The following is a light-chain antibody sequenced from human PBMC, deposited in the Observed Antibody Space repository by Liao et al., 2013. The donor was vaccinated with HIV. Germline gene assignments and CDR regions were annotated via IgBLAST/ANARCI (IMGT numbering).Light chain of an antibody. J-gene: IGLJ3*02. CDR1: KLGDKY. CDR2: QDN. V-gene: IGLV3-1*01. CDR3: QVWDTSSAHQV. Sequence: SYELTQPPSVSVSPGQTASITCSGDKLGDKYAFWYQQKPGQSPVLVIYQDNKRPSGIPERFSASNSGNTATLTISRVEAGDEADYYCQVWDTSSAHQVFGGGTKLTVL.